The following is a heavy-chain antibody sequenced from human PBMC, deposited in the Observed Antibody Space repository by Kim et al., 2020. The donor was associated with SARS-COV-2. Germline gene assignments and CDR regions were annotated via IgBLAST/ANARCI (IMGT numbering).Heavy chain of an antibody. CDR3: ESSGSGSYYYYGMDV. CDR1: GFTFSGYA. J-gene: IGHJ6*02. Sequence: GGSLRLSCAASGFTFSGYAMHWVRQAPGKGLEWVAVISYNASNNYNADSVKGRFTISRDNSKTTLYLQMNSMRAEDTAVYYCESSGSGSYYYYGMDVWGQGTTVTVSS. V-gene: IGHV3-30-3*01. CDR2: ISYNASNN. D-gene: IGHD3-10*01.